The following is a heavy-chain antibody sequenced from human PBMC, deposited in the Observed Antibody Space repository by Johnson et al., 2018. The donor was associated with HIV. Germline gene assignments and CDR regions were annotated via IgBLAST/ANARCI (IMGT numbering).Heavy chain of an antibody. CDR3: AKVLAGIAARPLTFDAFDI. Sequence: QVQLVESGGGVVQPGRSLRLSCAASGFTLSSYAMHWVRQAPGKGLEWVAVISYDGSNKYYADSVKGRFTISRDNSKNTLYLQMNSLRAEDTAVYYCAKVLAGIAARPLTFDAFDIWGQGTMVTVSS. J-gene: IGHJ3*02. D-gene: IGHD6-6*01. CDR1: GFTLSSYA. V-gene: IGHV3-30-3*01. CDR2: ISYDGSNK.